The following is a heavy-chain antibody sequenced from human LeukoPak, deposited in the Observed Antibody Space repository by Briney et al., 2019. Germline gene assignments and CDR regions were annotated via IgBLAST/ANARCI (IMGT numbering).Heavy chain of an antibody. V-gene: IGHV1-24*01. CDR2: FDPEDGET. J-gene: IGHJ5*02. D-gene: IGHD2-2*01. CDR3: ATNIVVVPAARWFDP. CDR1: GYTLTELS. Sequence: GASVKVSCKVSGYTLTELSMHWVRQAPGKGLEWMGGFDPEDGETIYAQKFQGRVTMTEDTSTDTAYTELSSLRSEDTAVYYCATNIVVVPAARWFDPWGQGTLVTVSS.